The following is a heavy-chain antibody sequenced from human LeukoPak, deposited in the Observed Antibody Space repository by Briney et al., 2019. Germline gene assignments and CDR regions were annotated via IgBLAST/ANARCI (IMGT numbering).Heavy chain of an antibody. CDR3: VRVNDYGDRNLYYFGY. D-gene: IGHD4-17*01. Sequence: PGGSPRLSRSASGFIFSNYGMYTVRGSPGPELEFVSAISSVGDNSFYADSVKGRFTISRDNSKNTLYLQTSSLRGEDTAVYYCVRVNDYGDRNLYYFGYWGQGTLVTVSS. V-gene: IGHV3-64D*06. CDR1: GFIFSNYG. CDR2: ISSVGDNS. J-gene: IGHJ4*02.